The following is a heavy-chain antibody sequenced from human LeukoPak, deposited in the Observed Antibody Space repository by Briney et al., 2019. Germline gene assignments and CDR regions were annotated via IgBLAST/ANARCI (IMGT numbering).Heavy chain of an antibody. CDR3: AKDQGKASYDSSGFGFDY. J-gene: IGHJ4*02. CDR2: IRYDGSNK. V-gene: IGHV3-30*02. D-gene: IGHD3-22*01. Sequence: GGSLRLSCAASGFTFSSYGMHWVRQAPGKGLEWVAFIRYDGSNKYYADSVKGRFTISRDNSKNTLYLQMNSLRAEDTAVYYCAKDQGKASYDSSGFGFDYWGQGTLVTVSS. CDR1: GFTFSSYG.